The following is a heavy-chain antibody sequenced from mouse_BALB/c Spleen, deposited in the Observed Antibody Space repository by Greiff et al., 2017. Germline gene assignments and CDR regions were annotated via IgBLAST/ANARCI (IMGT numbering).Heavy chain of an antibody. CDR1: GFTFSSYA. J-gene: IGHJ4*01. V-gene: IGHV5-6-5*01. Sequence: DVMLVESGGGLVKPGGSLKLSCAASGFTFSSYAMSWVRQTPEKRLEWVASISSGGSTYYPDSVKGRFTISRDNARNILYLQMSSLRSEDTAMYYCARGDGYLDAMDYWGQGTSVTVSS. D-gene: IGHD2-3*01. CDR3: ARGDGYLDAMDY. CDR2: ISSGGST.